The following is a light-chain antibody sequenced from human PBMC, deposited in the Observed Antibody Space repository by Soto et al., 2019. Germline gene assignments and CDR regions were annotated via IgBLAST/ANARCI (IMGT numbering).Light chain of an antibody. Sequence: QSALTQPASVSGSPGQSITISCTGTSSDVGGYNYVSWYQQHPGKAPKLMIYDVSNRPSGVSNRFSGSKSGNKASLNISGXXXXXXXDYYCSSYTSSSSYVFGTXT. CDR3: SSYTSSSSYV. CDR1: SSDVGGYNY. J-gene: IGLJ1*01. V-gene: IGLV2-14*01. CDR2: DVS.